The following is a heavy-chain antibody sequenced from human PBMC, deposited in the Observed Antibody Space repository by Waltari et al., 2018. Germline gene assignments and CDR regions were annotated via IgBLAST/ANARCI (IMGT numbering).Heavy chain of an antibody. CDR1: GFTVSSNY. J-gene: IGHJ4*02. Sequence: EVQLVETGGGLIKPGGSLRLSCAAAGFTVSSNYMNWLRQAPGKGLVWVSVIYSGGNTYYADSVKGRFTISRDNSKNTLYLQMNSLRAEDTAVYYCARSHNRGVTPFDQWGQGTLVTVSS. CDR2: IYSGGNT. D-gene: IGHD4-4*01. V-gene: IGHV3-53*02. CDR3: ARSHNRGVTPFDQ.